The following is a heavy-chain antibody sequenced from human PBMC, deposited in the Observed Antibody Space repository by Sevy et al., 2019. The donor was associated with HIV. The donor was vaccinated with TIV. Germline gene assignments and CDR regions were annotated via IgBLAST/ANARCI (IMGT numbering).Heavy chain of an antibody. D-gene: IGHD6-13*01. V-gene: IGHV4-4*07. Sequence: SETLSLTCTVSGGSIRGYHWSWIRQPAGKGLEWIGRIYSSGRPGYTSRSTNYNPSLKARFTMSLDTSKNQFSLKLTSVTAADTAFYYCARERSEAAVPYYFDYWGQGTLVTVSS. J-gene: IGHJ4*02. CDR3: ARERSEAAVPYYFDY. CDR1: GGSIRGYH. CDR2: IYSSGRPGYTSRST.